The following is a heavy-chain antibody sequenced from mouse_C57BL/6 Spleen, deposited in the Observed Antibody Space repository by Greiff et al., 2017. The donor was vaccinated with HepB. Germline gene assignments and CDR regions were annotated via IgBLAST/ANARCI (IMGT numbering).Heavy chain of an antibody. CDR2: INPNNGGT. Sequence: EVQLVESGPELVKPGASVKIPCKASGYTFTDYNMDWVKQSHGKSLEWIGDINPNNGGTIYNQKFKGKATLTVDKSSSTAYMELRSLTSEDTAVYYCARRGVLRPWYFDVWGTGTTVTVSS. CDR3: ARRGVLRPWYFDV. D-gene: IGHD1-1*01. J-gene: IGHJ1*03. CDR1: GYTFTDYN. V-gene: IGHV1-18*01.